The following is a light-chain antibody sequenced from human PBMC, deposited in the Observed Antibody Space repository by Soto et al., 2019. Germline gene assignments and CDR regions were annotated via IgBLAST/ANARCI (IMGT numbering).Light chain of an antibody. Sequence: TQSPSLLSASVGDRVTITCRASQSVSIHLAWYQQKPGQAPRLLIYDTSTRATGIPARFSGSGSGTEFTLTISSLQSEDFAVYYCQQYSNWPPITFGQGTRLEI. CDR1: QSVSIH. J-gene: IGKJ5*01. CDR3: QQYSNWPPIT. CDR2: DTS. V-gene: IGKV3-15*01.